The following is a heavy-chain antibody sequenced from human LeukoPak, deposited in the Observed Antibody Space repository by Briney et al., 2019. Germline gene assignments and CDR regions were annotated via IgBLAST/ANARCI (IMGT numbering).Heavy chain of an antibody. J-gene: IGHJ4*02. V-gene: IGHV3-7*01. D-gene: IGHD2-2*01. CDR2: IKQDGSEK. Sequence: PSETLSLTCAVYGGSFSGYYWSWVRQAPGKGLEWVANIKQDGSEKYYVDSVKGRFTISRDNAKNSLYLQMNSLRAEDTAVYYCAINYACDYWGQGTLVTVSS. CDR3: AINYACDY. CDR1: GGSFSGYY.